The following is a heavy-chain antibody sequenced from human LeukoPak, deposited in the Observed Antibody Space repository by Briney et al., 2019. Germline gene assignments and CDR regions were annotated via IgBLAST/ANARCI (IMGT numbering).Heavy chain of an antibody. J-gene: IGHJ4*02. CDR3: ARVPAAGPVLFPFDY. CDR1: GFTFSGYA. Sequence: GGSLRLSCAASGFTFSGYAMSWVRQAPGKGLEWVSAISGSGGSTYYADSVKGRFTISRDNSKNTLYLQMNSLRAEDTAVYYCARVPAAGPVLFPFDYWGQGTLVTVSS. V-gene: IGHV3-23*01. CDR2: ISGSGGST. D-gene: IGHD2-2*01.